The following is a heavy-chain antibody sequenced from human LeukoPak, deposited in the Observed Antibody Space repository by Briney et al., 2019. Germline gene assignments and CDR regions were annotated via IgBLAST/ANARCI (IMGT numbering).Heavy chain of an antibody. CDR3: ASGGTDSSGYYDYFDY. J-gene: IGHJ4*02. V-gene: IGHV1-2*02. D-gene: IGHD3-22*01. Sequence: ASVKVSCKASGYTFTGYYMHWVRQAPGQGLEWMGWINPNSGGTNYAQKFQGRVTMTRDTSISTAYMELSRLRSDDTAVYYCASGGTDSSGYYDYFDYRGQGTLVTVSS. CDR1: GYTFTGYY. CDR2: INPNSGGT.